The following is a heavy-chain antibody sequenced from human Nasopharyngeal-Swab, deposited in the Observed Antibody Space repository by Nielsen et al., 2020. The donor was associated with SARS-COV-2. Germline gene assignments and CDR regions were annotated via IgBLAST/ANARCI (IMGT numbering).Heavy chain of an antibody. J-gene: IGHJ4*02. CDR2: IIPTLGIA. CDR1: GGTFSSYA. D-gene: IGHD5-18*01. Sequence: SVKVSCKASGGTFSSYAISWVRQAPGQGLEWMGGIIPTLGIANYAQKFQGRVTITADKSTSTAYMELSSLRSDDTAVYYCARVDTAMAASDYWGQGTLVTVSS. CDR3: ARVDTAMAASDY. V-gene: IGHV1-69*10.